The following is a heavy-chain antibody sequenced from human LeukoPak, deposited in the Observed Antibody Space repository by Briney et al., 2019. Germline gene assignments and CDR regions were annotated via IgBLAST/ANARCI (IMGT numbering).Heavy chain of an antibody. Sequence: ASVKVSCKASGYTFTGYYMHWVRQALGQGLEWMGWINPNSGGTNYAQKFQGRVTMTRDTSISTAYMELSRLRSDDTAVYYCAARYYDSSGYLFDYWGQGTLVTVSS. CDR3: AARYYDSSGYLFDY. CDR2: INPNSGGT. J-gene: IGHJ4*02. CDR1: GYTFTGYY. D-gene: IGHD3-22*01. V-gene: IGHV1-2*02.